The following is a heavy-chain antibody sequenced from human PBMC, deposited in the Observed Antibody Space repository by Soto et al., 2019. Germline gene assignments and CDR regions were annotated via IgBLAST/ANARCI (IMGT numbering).Heavy chain of an antibody. D-gene: IGHD1-26*01. CDR3: ARAPTASSPFVY. V-gene: IGHV1-69*02. CDR2: IIPVLNIA. J-gene: IGHJ4*02. CDR1: GGTFPNST. Sequence: QVQLVQSGAEMKRPGSSVKVSCEASGGTFPNSTFNWVQQAPGQGLEWMGRIIPVLNIANYAQNFHGRITITADKSTSTAYLELTSLRSDDTAIYFCARAPTASSPFVYWGQGSLVTVSS.